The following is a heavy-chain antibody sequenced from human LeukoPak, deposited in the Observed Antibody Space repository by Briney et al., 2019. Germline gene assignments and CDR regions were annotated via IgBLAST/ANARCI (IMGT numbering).Heavy chain of an antibody. CDR1: GLTFSSYA. CDR3: AKAPVTTCSGAYCYPFDY. D-gene: IGHD2-15*01. V-gene: IGHV3-23*01. Sequence: PGGTLRLSCAASGLTFSSYAMNWVRQGPEKGLEWVSGISVSGNTYHADSVKGRFTISRDSSKNTLYLQMNSLRAEDAAVYYCAKAPVTTCSGAYCYPFDYWGQGTLVTVSS. CDR2: ISVSGNT. J-gene: IGHJ4*02.